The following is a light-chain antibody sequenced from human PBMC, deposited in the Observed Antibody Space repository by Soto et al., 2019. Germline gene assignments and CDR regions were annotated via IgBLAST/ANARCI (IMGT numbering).Light chain of an antibody. J-gene: IGKJ4*01. CDR1: QSISSW. V-gene: IGKV1-5*01. CDR3: QQLNSYPLT. Sequence: DIQMTHSPSTLSASVGDRVTITCRASQSISSWLAWYQQKPGKAPKLLIYAASTLQSGVPSRFSGSGSGTDFTLTISSLQPEDFATYYCQQLNSYPLTFSGGTKV. CDR2: AAS.